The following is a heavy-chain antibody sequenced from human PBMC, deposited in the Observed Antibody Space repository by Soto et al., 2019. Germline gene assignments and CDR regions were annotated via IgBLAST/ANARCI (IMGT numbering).Heavy chain of an antibody. D-gene: IGHD2-2*02. J-gene: IGHJ4*02. CDR3: ATGGYCSSTSCYNFFDY. Sequence: GGSLRLSCAASGFTFSTYWMHWIRQVPGKGLEWVSRINSDASHTYYADSVKGRFTISRDNAKNTLHLEMNSLKASDTAMYYCATGGYCSSTSCYNFFDYWGQGTLVTVSS. V-gene: IGHV3-74*01. CDR2: INSDASHT. CDR1: GFTFSTYW.